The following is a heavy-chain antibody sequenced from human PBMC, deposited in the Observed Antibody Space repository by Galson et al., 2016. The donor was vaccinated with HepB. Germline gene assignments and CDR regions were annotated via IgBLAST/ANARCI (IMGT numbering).Heavy chain of an antibody. CDR1: GFSFPTCW. CDR3: ARSIAAGGHHDF. Sequence: QSGAEVKKPGESLKISCKGSGFSFPTCWIGWVRQMPGKGLEWMGIIYPDDSDTRYSPSFEGQVTISADKSINTAYLQWSSLRASDSAMYYCARSIAAGGHHDFWGQGTLVTVSS. V-gene: IGHV5-51*01. D-gene: IGHD6-13*01. CDR2: IYPDDSDT. J-gene: IGHJ4*02.